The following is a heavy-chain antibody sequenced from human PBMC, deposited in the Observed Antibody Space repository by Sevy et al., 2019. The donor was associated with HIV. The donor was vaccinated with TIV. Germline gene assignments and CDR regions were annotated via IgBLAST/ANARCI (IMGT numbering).Heavy chain of an antibody. CDR3: AKAGDVYVWGSFHLDY. D-gene: IGHD3-16*01. Sequence: GGSLRLSCVASGFSFTNYAMAWVRQAPGKGLEWVSSISASGASTYYADSVKGRFTISRDISKNTLYLHLNSLRADDTALYYCAKAGDVYVWGSFHLDYWGQGTLVTVSS. CDR1: GFSFTNYA. V-gene: IGHV3-23*01. J-gene: IGHJ4*02. CDR2: ISASGAST.